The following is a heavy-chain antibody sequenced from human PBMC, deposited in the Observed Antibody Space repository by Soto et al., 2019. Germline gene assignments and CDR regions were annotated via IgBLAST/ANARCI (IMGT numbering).Heavy chain of an antibody. D-gene: IGHD2-15*01. V-gene: IGHV4-39*01. J-gene: IGHJ6*03. CDR1: GGSISSSSYY. Sequence: QLQLQESGPGLVKPSETLSLTCTVSGGSISSSSYYWGWIRQPPGKGLEWIGSIYYSGSTYYNPSLKSRVTISVDTSKNQFSLKLSSVTAADTAVYYCARLGRGSGGSLYYYYYYMDVWGKGTTVTVSS. CDR3: ARLGRGSGGSLYYYYYYMDV. CDR2: IYYSGST.